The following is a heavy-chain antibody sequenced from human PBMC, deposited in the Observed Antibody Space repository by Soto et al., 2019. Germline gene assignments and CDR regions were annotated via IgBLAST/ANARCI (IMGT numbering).Heavy chain of an antibody. CDR3: AREGQQLESIDY. J-gene: IGHJ4*02. CDR2: ISYDGSNK. CDR1: RFTFSSYT. Sequence: QVQVVESGGGVVQSGRSLRLSCAASRFTFSSYTMHWVRQAPGKGLEWVAVISYDGSNKYYADSVKGRFTISRDNSKNTMYLQMNSLRAEDTAMYYCAREGQQLESIDYWGQGTLVSVSS. V-gene: IGHV3-30-3*01. D-gene: IGHD6-13*01.